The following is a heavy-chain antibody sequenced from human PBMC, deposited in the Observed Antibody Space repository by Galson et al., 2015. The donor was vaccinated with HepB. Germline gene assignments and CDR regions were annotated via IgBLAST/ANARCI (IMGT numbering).Heavy chain of an antibody. Sequence: SLRLSCAASGFTFSTYAMSWVRQAPGKGLEWVSAISGSDGGTYYGDSVKGRFTISRDNSKNTLYLRMNSLRAKDTAVYFCAKPLGGGNGANRYFDYWGQGTLVTVSS. J-gene: IGHJ4*02. CDR3: AKPLGGGNGANRYFDY. D-gene: IGHD4/OR15-4a*01. V-gene: IGHV3-23*01. CDR1: GFTFSTYA. CDR2: ISGSDGGT.